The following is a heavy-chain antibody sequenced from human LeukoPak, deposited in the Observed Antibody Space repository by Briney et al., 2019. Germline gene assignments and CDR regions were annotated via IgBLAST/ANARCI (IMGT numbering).Heavy chain of an antibody. J-gene: IGHJ4*02. D-gene: IGHD2-2*01. CDR2: ISSSGTTI. CDR1: GFTFSSYE. CDR3: ARKYCSTASCLFDN. Sequence: GGSLRLSCATSGFTFSSYEMNWVRQAPGKGLQWVSDISSSGTTIYYADSVKGRFTISRDNAKNSLYLQMNSLRAEDTAVYYCARKYCSTASCLFDNWGQGTLVTVSS. V-gene: IGHV3-48*03.